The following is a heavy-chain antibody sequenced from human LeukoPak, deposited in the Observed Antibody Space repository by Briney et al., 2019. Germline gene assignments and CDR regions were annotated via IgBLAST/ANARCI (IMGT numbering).Heavy chain of an antibody. CDR1: GGSISSYY. Sequence: SETLPLTCTVSGGSISSYYWSWIRQPPGKGLEWIGYIYYSGSTNYNPSLKSRVTISVDTSKNQFSLKLSSVTAADTAVYYCASLRFWAFDYWGQGTLVTVSS. J-gene: IGHJ4*02. D-gene: IGHD3-3*01. V-gene: IGHV4-59*01. CDR3: ASLRFWAFDY. CDR2: IYYSGST.